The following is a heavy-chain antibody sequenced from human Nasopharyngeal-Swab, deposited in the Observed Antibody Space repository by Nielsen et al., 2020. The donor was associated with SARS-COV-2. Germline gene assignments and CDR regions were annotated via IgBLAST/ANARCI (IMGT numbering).Heavy chain of an antibody. CDR1: GGSILSTTYY. CDR3: TRSDYSFYYMDV. CDR2: IYYSRST. Sequence: SETLSLTCTVSGGSILSTTYYWCWIRQHPGKGLEWIADIYYSRSTYSNPSLNTRVTISIATSKNQFFLELRSVTAADTAVYYCTRSDYSFYYMDVCGKGATVIVSS. J-gene: IGHJ6*03. V-gene: IGHV4-31*03.